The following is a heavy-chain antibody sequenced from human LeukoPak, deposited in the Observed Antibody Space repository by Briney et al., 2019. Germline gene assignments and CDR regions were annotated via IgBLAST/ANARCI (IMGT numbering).Heavy chain of an antibody. CDR2: IWFDGSNK. CDR3: ARTNVMVRGVGYYYMDV. Sequence: PGRSLRLSCAASGFTFSSFGMHWVRQAPGKGLEWVAIIWFDGSNKYYADSVKGRFTISRDNSKNTLYLQMNSLRAEDTAVYYCARTNVMVRGVGYYYMDVWGKGTTVTVPS. J-gene: IGHJ6*03. V-gene: IGHV3-33*01. D-gene: IGHD3-10*01. CDR1: GFTFSSFG.